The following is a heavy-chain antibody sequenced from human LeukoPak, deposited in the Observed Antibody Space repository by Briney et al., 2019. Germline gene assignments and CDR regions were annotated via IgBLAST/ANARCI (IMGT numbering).Heavy chain of an antibody. Sequence: SETLSLTCTVSGGSISSYYWSWIRQPPGKGLEWIGYIYYSGSTNYNPSLKSRVTISVDTSKNQFTLKLSSVTAADTAVYYCARDGSHLWFGELLPFYAFDIWGQGTMGTVSS. V-gene: IGHV4-59*01. J-gene: IGHJ3*02. D-gene: IGHD3-10*01. CDR2: IYYSGST. CDR1: GGSISSYY. CDR3: ARDGSHLWFGELLPFYAFDI.